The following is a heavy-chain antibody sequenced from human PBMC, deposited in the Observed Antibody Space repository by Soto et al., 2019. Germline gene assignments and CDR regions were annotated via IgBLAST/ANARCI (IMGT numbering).Heavy chain of an antibody. CDR3: ARAGAGRISMVRGALTGFDP. D-gene: IGHD3-10*01. V-gene: IGHV1-69*02. Sequence: QVQLVQSGAEVKKPGSSVKVSCKASGGTFSSYTISWVRQAPGQGLEWMGRIIPILGIANYAQKFQGRVTITADKATSTADMELSSLRSEDTAVYYWARAGAGRISMVRGALTGFDPWGQGTLVTVSS. CDR1: GGTFSSYT. CDR2: IIPILGIA. J-gene: IGHJ5*02.